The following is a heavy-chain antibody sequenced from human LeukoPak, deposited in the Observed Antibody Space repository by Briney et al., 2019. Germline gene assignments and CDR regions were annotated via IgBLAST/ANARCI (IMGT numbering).Heavy chain of an antibody. J-gene: IGHJ4*02. D-gene: IGHD6-13*01. CDR1: GFTFSSYA. CDR2: ISSSGGST. V-gene: IGHV3-23*01. CDR3: ARARNRSGGYSSSWYYFDY. Sequence: GGSLRLSCAASGFTFSSYAMSWVRQAPGKGLEWVSAISSSGGSTYYADSVKGRFTISRDNSKNTLYLQMNSLRAEDTAVYYCARARNRSGGYSSSWYYFDYWGQGTLVTVSS.